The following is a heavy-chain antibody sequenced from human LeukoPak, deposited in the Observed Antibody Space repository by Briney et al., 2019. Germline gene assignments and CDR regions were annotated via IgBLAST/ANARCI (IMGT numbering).Heavy chain of an antibody. J-gene: IGHJ4*02. CDR3: AREDIAVAAPDY. Sequence: PGGSLRLSCAASGFTFSTYGMNWVRQAPGKGLEWVSYINSSGSIIHYADSVKGRFTISRDNAKNSLYLQMNSLRAEDTAVYYCAREDIAVAAPDYWGQGTLVTVSS. D-gene: IGHD6-19*01. CDR2: INSSGSII. V-gene: IGHV3-48*04. CDR1: GFTFSTYG.